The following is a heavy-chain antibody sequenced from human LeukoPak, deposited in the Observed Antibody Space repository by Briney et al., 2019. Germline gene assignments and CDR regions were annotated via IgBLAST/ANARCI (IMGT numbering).Heavy chain of an antibody. CDR2: IRYDGSNK. J-gene: IGHJ5*02. V-gene: IGHV3-30*02. CDR3: AKGIRGVESFDP. Sequence: GGSLRLSCAASGFTFSSYCMHWVRQAPGKGLEWVAFIRYDGSNKYYADSVKGRFTISRDNSKNTLYLQMNSLRAEDTAVYYCAKGIRGVESFDPWGQGTLVTVSS. CDR1: GFTFSSYC. D-gene: IGHD3-10*01.